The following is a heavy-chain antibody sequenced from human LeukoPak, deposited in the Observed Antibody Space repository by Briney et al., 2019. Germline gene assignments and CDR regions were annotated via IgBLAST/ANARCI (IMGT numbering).Heavy chain of an antibody. CDR2: ISAYNGNT. CDR3: ARSVVYYYDSSDQLEFDY. D-gene: IGHD3-22*01. J-gene: IGHJ4*02. Sequence: ASVTVSRTASGYTFTSYGISWVRQAPGQGLEWMGWISAYNGNTNYAQKLQGRVTMTTDTSTSTAYMELRSLRSDDTAVYYCARSVVYYYDSSDQLEFDYWGQGTLVTVSS. CDR1: GYTFTSYG. V-gene: IGHV1-18*01.